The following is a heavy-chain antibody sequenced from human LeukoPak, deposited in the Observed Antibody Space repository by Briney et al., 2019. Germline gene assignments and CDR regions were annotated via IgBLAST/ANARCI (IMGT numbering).Heavy chain of an antibody. D-gene: IGHD3-22*01. J-gene: IGHJ4*02. Sequence: SSETLSLTCTVSGDSISSSSYYWGWIRQPPGKGLEWIGSIYYSGSTYYNPSLKSRVTISVDTSKNQFSLNLSSVTAADTAVYYCARLYYDSSGYYQICYFDYWGQGTLVTVSS. CDR1: GDSISSSSYY. CDR3: ARLYYDSSGYYQICYFDY. CDR2: IYYSGST. V-gene: IGHV4-39*01.